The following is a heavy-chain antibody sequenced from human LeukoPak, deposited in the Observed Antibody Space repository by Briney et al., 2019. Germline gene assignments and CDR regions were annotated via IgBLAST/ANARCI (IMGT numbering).Heavy chain of an antibody. Sequence: PSETLSLTCTVSGDSISSSDYYWGWIRQPPGKGLGWIGTISYSGNTYYNPSLQSRVNISADTSNNQFSLELSSVTAADTAVYYCARGSRRLADFHYWGQGTLVTVSS. CDR2: ISYSGNT. CDR1: GDSISSSDYY. J-gene: IGHJ4*02. CDR3: ARGSRRLADFHY. V-gene: IGHV4-39*01. D-gene: IGHD1-26*01.